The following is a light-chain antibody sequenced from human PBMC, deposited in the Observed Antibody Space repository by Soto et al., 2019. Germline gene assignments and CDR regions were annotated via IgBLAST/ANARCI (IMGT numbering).Light chain of an antibody. CDR2: KAS. Sequence: DIQLTQSTSTLPASLGARVTITCWASQTISSWLAWFQQRKGRAPKLLIYKASTLKSGVPSRFSGSGYGTEFNLTISSLQTDDFATYYCQHYNSYSGAFGQGTKVDIK. CDR3: QHYNSYSGA. J-gene: IGKJ1*01. CDR1: QTISSW. V-gene: IGKV1-5*03.